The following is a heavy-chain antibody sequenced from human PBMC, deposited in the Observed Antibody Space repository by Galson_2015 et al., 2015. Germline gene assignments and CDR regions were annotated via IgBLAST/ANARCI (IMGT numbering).Heavy chain of an antibody. CDR2: ITSSSTSYI. CDR1: GFSFSSYS. J-gene: IGHJ6*03. D-gene: IGHD6-6*01. CDR3: ARVPGIAARRNHYHMDV. V-gene: IGHV3-21*01. Sequence: SLRLSCAASGFSFSSYSMNWVRQAPGKGLEWVSSITSSSTSYIYYADSVKGRFTISRDNAKNSLYLQMSRLRVEDTAVYYCARVPGIAARRNHYHMDVWGKGTTVTIS.